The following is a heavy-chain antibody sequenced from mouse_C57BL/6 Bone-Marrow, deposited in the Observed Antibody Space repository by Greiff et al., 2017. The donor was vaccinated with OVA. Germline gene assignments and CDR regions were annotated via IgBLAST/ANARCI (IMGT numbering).Heavy chain of an antibody. CDR1: GFNISSYG. Sequence: EVQLVESVGDLVRPGGSLKLSCAASGFNISSYGMSWVRQTPDKRLEWVATISSASSYTYYPDSVKARFTISRDNAKNTLYLQMSSLKSEDTAMYYCARDVKDYWGQGTTLTVSS. J-gene: IGHJ2*01. CDR2: ISSASSYT. CDR3: ARDVKDY. V-gene: IGHV5-6*01.